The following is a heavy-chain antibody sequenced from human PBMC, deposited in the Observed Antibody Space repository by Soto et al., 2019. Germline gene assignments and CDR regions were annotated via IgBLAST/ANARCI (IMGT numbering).Heavy chain of an antibody. V-gene: IGHV1-2*04. J-gene: IGHJ6*02. CDR2: INPNSGGT. CDR1: GYTFTGYY. CDR3: ARAYDVWSGYYQKYYYYGMDV. D-gene: IGHD3-3*01. Sequence: QVQLVQSGAEVKKPGASVKVSCKASGYTFTGYYMHWVRQAPGQGLEWMGWINPNSGGTNYAQKFQGWVTMTRDTSISTAYMELSRLRSDDTAVYYCARAYDVWSGYYQKYYYYGMDVWGQGTTVTVSS.